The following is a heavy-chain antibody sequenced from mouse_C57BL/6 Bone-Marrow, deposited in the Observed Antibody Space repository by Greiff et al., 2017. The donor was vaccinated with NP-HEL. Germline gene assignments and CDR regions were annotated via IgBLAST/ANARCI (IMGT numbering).Heavy chain of an antibody. Sequence: VQLQQSGAELVRPGASVKLSCTASGFTFKDDYMHWVKQRPEQGLEWIGWIDPENGDTEYASKFQGKATITADTSSNTAYLQLSSLTSEDTAVYYCAHYGWYFDVWGTGTTVTVSA. J-gene: IGHJ1*03. D-gene: IGHD1-1*01. V-gene: IGHV14-4*01. CDR3: AHYGWYFDV. CDR2: IDPENGDT. CDR1: GFTFKDDY.